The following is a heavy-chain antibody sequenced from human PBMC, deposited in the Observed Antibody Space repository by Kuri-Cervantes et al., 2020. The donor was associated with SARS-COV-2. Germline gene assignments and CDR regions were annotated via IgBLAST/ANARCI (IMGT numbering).Heavy chain of an antibody. CDR2: IYSGGST. CDR1: GFTVSINY. D-gene: IGHD6-19*01. Sequence: GESLKISCAASGFTVSINYMSWVRQAPGKGLEWVSVIYSGGSTYYADSVKGRFTISRDNSKNTLYLQMNSLRAEDTAVYYCAKDAEQWLVPERNWFDPWGQGTLVTVSS. CDR3: AKDAEQWLVPERNWFDP. V-gene: IGHV3-53*05. J-gene: IGHJ5*02.